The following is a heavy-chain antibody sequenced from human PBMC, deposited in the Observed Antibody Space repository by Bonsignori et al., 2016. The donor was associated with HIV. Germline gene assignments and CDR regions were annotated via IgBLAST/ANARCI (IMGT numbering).Heavy chain of an antibody. CDR2: INWNSGDI. J-gene: IGHJ1*01. D-gene: IGHD2-8*01. CDR3: AKDSSSELYAEYFHH. Sequence: WIRQPPGKGLEWVSGINWNSGDIGYADSVKGRFTISRDNAKNSLYLQMNSLGTEDTALYYCAKDSSSELYAEYFHHWGQGHPGHRLL. V-gene: IGHV3-9*01.